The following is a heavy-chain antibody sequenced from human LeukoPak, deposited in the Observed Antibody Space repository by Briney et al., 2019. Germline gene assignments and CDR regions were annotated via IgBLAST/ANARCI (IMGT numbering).Heavy chain of an antibody. V-gene: IGHV3-23*01. CDR3: AKSFRSTSLDY. CDR2: FSGSGGNT. CDR1: GFTFSSYG. J-gene: IGHJ4*02. Sequence: TGGSLRLSCIASGFTFSSYGIHWVRQAPGKGLEWVSTFSGSGGNTYYADSVKGRFTISRDNSKNTLYLQMNSLRAGDTAVYYCAKSFRSTSLDYWGQGTLVTVSS. D-gene: IGHD2-2*01.